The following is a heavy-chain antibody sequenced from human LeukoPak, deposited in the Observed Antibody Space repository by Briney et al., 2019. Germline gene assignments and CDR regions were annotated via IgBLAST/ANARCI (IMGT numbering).Heavy chain of an antibody. V-gene: IGHV4-59*01. CDR2: IYYRGST. D-gene: IGHD3-16*01. Sequence: KASETLSLTCAVSGGPLTSYYWSWIRQPPGKGLEWIGFIYYRGSTNYNPSLESRVTISVDTSKNQFSLKLSSVTAADTAVYYCARTGEAFDIWGQGTMVTVSS. CDR1: GGPLTSYY. J-gene: IGHJ3*02. CDR3: ARTGEAFDI.